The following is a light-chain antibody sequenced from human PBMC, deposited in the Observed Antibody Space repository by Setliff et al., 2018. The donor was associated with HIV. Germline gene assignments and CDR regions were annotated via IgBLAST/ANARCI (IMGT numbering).Light chain of an antibody. CDR1: KLGDRY. Sequence: SYELTQPPSVSVSPGQTASVTCSGHKLGDRYVSWHQQKPGQSPVLVMYQDSKRPSAIPERFSGSNSGDRATLTISGTQPVDGADYYCQAWDSRTVVLGGGTKVTVL. CDR3: QAWDSRTVV. V-gene: IGLV3-1*01. CDR2: QDS. J-gene: IGLJ2*01.